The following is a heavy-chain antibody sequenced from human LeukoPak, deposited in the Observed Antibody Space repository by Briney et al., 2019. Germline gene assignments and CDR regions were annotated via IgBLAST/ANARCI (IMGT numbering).Heavy chain of an antibody. D-gene: IGHD6-19*01. CDR2: FDPEDGET. CDR1: GYTLTELS. CDR3: ARDGSSGCPY. Sequence: ASVKVSCKVSGYTLTELSMHWVRQAPGKGLEWMGGFDPEDGETIYAQKFQGRVTMTTDTSTSTAYMELRSLRSDDTAVYYCARDGSSGCPYWGQGTLVTVSS. V-gene: IGHV1-24*01. J-gene: IGHJ4*02.